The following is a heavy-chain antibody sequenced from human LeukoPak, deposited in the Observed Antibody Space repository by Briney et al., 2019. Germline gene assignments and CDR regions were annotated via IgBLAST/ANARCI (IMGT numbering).Heavy chain of an antibody. CDR1: EFTFSSYA. J-gene: IGHJ4*02. D-gene: IGHD3-22*01. CDR2: ISGSGGST. CDR3: AKDTTYYYDSSGYRMFDY. V-gene: IGHV3-23*01. Sequence: PGGSLRLSCAASEFTFSSYAMNWVRQAPGKGLEWVSAISGSGGSTYYADSVKGRFTISRDNSKNTLYLQMNSLKAEDTAVYYCAKDTTYYYDSSGYRMFDYWGQGTLVTVSS.